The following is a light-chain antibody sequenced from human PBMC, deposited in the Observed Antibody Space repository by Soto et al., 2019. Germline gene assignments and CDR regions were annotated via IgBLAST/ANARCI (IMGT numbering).Light chain of an antibody. V-gene: IGKV3-15*01. J-gene: IGKJ1*01. CDR1: QSVSSN. CDR3: QQYSNWPSWT. Sequence: EILMTQSPATLSVSPGESATVSCRVSQSVSSNLAWYQQKPGQAPRLLIYGASTRATGIPARFSGSGSGTEFTLTISSLQSEDFAVYYCQQYSNWPSWTFGQGTKVDIK. CDR2: GAS.